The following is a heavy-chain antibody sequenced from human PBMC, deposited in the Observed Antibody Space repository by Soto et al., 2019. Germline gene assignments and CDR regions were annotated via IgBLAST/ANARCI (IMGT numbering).Heavy chain of an antibody. CDR1: GFTFIHYS. D-gene: IGHD2-15*01. J-gene: IGHJ4*02. CDR3: AKDIDV. Sequence: EVQLVGSGGGLVQPGGSLILSGAPSGFTFIHYSMTWVRQAPGKGLEWVSYISSSSSTIYYADSVKGRFTISRDNAKNSLFLQMNSLRAEDTAVYYCAKDIDVGGQGTLVTVSS. CDR2: ISSSSSTI. V-gene: IGHV3-48*01.